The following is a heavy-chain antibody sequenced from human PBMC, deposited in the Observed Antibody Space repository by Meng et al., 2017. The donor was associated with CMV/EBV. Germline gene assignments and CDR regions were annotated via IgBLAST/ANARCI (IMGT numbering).Heavy chain of an antibody. Sequence: GESLKISCAASGFTFDNYWMHWVRQAPGKGLVWVSRISGDGRSTTYADSVKGRFTTSRDNAKNTLYLQMNSLRAEDTAVYYCARGIVLIPAGVPDCWGQGTRVTVPQ. CDR2: ISGDGRST. D-gene: IGHD2-2*02. CDR1: GFTFDNYW. V-gene: IGHV3-74*01. J-gene: IGHJ4*02. CDR3: ARGIVLIPAGVPDC.